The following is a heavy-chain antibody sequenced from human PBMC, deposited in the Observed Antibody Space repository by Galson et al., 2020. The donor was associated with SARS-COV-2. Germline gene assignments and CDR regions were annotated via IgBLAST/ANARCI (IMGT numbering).Heavy chain of an antibody. V-gene: IGHV2-26*01. J-gene: IGHJ3*01. D-gene: IGHD7-27*01. CDR1: GFSLSNPRLG. CDR3: ARTRPTSWESSGGSFDV. Sequence: SGPTLVTPTETLTLTCTVSGFSLSNPRLGVSWIRQPPGKALEWLEHIFSNGEKSYTTSLRRRLTVSKDTSKSQVVLTMANVGPLDTATYYCARTRPTSWESSGGSFDVWGLGTMVTVSS. CDR2: IFSNGEK.